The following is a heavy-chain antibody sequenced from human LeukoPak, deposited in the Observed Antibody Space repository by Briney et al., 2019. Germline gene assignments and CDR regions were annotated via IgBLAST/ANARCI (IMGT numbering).Heavy chain of an antibody. J-gene: IGHJ6*03. CDR1: GFTFSSYW. D-gene: IGHD2-2*01. V-gene: IGHV3-7*01. Sequence: GGSLRLSCAASGFTFSSYWMSWVRQAPGKGLEWVAIIKQDGSEKYYVDSVKGRFTISRDNAKNSLYLQMNSLRAEDTAVYYCARGTEVPAAHYYYYYYMDVWGKGTTVTVSS. CDR2: IKQDGSEK. CDR3: ARGTEVPAAHYYYYYYMDV.